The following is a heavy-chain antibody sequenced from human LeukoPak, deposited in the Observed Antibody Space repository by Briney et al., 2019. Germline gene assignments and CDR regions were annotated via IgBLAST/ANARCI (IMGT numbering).Heavy chain of an antibody. J-gene: IGHJ4*02. Sequence: GGSLRLSCAASGFTFSSYWMSWVRQAPGKGLEWVANIKQDGSEKYYVDSVKGRFTISRDNAKNSLYLQMNSLRAEDTAVYYCARDPFHCGGDCYFGFDYWGQGTLVTVSS. CDR3: ARDPFHCGGDCYFGFDY. D-gene: IGHD2-21*01. V-gene: IGHV3-7*01. CDR1: GFTFSSYW. CDR2: IKQDGSEK.